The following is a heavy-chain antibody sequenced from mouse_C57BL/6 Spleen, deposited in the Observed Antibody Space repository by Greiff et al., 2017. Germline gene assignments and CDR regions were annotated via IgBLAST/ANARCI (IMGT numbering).Heavy chain of an antibody. CDR2: IYPGDGDT. CDR1: GYAFSSSW. D-gene: IGHD4-1*01. V-gene: IGHV1-82*01. J-gene: IGHJ3*01. Sequence: VQLQQSGPELVKPGASVKISCKASGYAFSSSWMNWVKQRPGKGLEWIGRIYPGDGDTNYNGKFKGKATLTADKSSSTAYMQLSSLTSEDSAVYFCAPLTTWFAYWGQGTLVTVSA. CDR3: APLTTWFAY.